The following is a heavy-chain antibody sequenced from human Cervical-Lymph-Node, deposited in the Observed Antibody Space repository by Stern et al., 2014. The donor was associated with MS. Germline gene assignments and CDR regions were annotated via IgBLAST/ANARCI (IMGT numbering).Heavy chain of an antibody. V-gene: IGHV3-21*01. CDR2: ISSSSSYI. D-gene: IGHD3-22*01. J-gene: IGHJ3*02. CDR1: GFTFSSYS. CDR3: ARPQGGYYAYDAFDI. Sequence: EVQLVESGGGLVKPGGSLRLSCAASGFTFSSYSMNWVRQAPGKGLEWVSSISSSSSYIYYADSVKGRFTISRDNAKNSLYLQMNSLRVEDTAVYYCARPQGGYYAYDAFDIWGQGTMVTVSS.